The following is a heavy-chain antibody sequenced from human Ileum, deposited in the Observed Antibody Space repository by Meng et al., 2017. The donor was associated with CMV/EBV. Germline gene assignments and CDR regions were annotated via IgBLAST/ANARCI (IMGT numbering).Heavy chain of an antibody. Sequence: GGSLRLSCAASGFTFNNAWMTWVRQAPGKGLEWVGRVKRKTDGGAAEYAAPVKGRFTISRDDSKNTLYLEMNSLRNDDTAVYYCTTDSPLRTLEYIGAPWGQGTLVTVSS. V-gene: IGHV3-15*01. CDR3: TTDSPLRTLEYIGAP. CDR2: VKRKTDGGAA. J-gene: IGHJ5*02. CDR1: GFTFNNAW. D-gene: IGHD3-3*01.